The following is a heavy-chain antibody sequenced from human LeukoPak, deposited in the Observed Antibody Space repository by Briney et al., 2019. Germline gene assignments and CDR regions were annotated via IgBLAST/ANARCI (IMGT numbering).Heavy chain of an antibody. CDR2: IDPSGGST. J-gene: IGHJ5*02. D-gene: IGHD3-22*01. CDR1: GYTFTNYY. V-gene: IGHV1-46*01. CDR3: ARGDYDSSGYYSGWFDP. Sequence: GASVKVSCKASGYTFTNYYLHWVRQAPRRGLEWMGIIDPSGGSTNYAQEFQGRVTMTRDTSTSTVYMELSSLRSEDTAVYYCARGDYDSSGYYSGWFDPWGQGTLVTVSS.